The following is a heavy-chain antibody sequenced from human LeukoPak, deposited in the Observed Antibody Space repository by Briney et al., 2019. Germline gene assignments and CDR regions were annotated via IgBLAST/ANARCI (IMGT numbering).Heavy chain of an antibody. CDR3: ARGGGILTGYPYCYCYYYMDV. Sequence: QPGGSLRLSCAASGFTFSSYWMSWVRQAPGKGLEWVAAIRRDGSEKYYVDSVKGRFTISRDNAKNSLYLQMNSLRAEDTAVYDCARGGGILTGYPYCYCYYYMDVSGKGTTVTISS. J-gene: IGHJ6*03. V-gene: IGHV3-7*03. CDR2: IRRDGSEK. D-gene: IGHD3-9*01. CDR1: GFTFSSYW.